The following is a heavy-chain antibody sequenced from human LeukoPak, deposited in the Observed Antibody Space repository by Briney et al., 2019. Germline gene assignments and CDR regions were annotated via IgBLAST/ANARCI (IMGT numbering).Heavy chain of an antibody. CDR3: VRGFGVTLFDY. CDR1: GGSISGWY. CDR2: IYGSGYT. J-gene: IGHJ4*02. D-gene: IGHD2-15*01. V-gene: IGHV4-59*01. Sequence: SETLSLTCTVSGGSISGWYWSWIRQPPGKGLEWIGYIYGSGYTNYNPSLKSRVTMSIDTSKNHFSLKLTSVTAADTAVYYCVRGFGVTLFDYWGQGTQVTVSS.